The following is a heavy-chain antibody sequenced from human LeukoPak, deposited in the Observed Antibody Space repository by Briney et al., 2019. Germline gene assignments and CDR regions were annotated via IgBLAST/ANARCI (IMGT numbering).Heavy chain of an antibody. CDR2: IYYSGST. V-gene: IGHV4-59*01. Sequence: SETLSLTCNVSGGSISSYYWSWIRQPPGKGLEWIGYIYYSGSTNYNPSLKSRVTISVDTSKNQFSLKLSSVTAADTAVYYCARARRVQYSSGWLFDYWGQGTLVTVSS. D-gene: IGHD6-19*01. CDR1: GGSISSYY. J-gene: IGHJ4*02. CDR3: ARARRVQYSSGWLFDY.